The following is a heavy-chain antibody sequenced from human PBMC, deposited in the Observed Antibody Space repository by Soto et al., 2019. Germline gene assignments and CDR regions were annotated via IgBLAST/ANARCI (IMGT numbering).Heavy chain of an antibody. CDR2: INPTSSHI. CDR1: GFTFSAYH. V-gene: IGHV3-21*01. D-gene: IGHD2-15*01. J-gene: IGHJ3*01. CDR3: ARGYCGGGGCSGCRDAFDV. Sequence: EVQLVESGGGLVMPGGSLRLSCAASGFTFSAYHMNWVRQAPGKGLEWVSSINPTSSHIYYADSVRGRFTISRDDSKKSVSLQMNSLRTEDAAIYYCARGYCGGGGCSGCRDAFDVWGQGTMVTVSS.